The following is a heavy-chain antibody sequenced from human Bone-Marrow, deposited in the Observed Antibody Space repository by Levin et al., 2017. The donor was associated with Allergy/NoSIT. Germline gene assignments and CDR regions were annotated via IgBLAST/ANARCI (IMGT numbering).Heavy chain of an antibody. CDR3: VARSNGMDV. V-gene: IGHV3-66*01. CDR2: IYSGGSA. CDR1: EFIVSSNY. D-gene: IGHD5-12*01. Sequence: GGSLRLSCAASEFIVSSNYMSWVRQAPGKGLDWVSVIYSGGSAYYAESVKGRFTISRDISKNTLYLQMNSLRAEDTAVYYCVARSNGMDVWGQGTTVTVSS. J-gene: IGHJ6*02.